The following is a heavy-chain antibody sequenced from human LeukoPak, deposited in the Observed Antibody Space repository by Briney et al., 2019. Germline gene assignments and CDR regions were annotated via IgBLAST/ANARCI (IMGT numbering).Heavy chain of an antibody. J-gene: IGHJ6*03. CDR2: ISESGST. V-gene: IGHV4-34*01. CDR1: GEPFSGYY. CDR3: VRGRTDYYYYMDV. Sequence: PSETLSLICGVSGEPFSGYYGSWIRQPPGKGLEWIGDISESGSTNYNPSLKSRVTISVDPSKNQFSLKLTSMTAADTAVYFCVRGRTDYYYYMDVWGKGTTVTVSS.